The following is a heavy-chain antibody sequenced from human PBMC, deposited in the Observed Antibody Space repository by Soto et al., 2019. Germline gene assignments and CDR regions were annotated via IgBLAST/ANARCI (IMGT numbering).Heavy chain of an antibody. J-gene: IGHJ4*02. V-gene: IGHV3-7*01. CDR1: GFPFSTSW. D-gene: IGHD3-10*01. CDR2: RNPGGGER. CDR3: AVWSGDYKI. Sequence: DVQLVESGGALVQPGGSLRLSCAASGFPFSTSWRNWVRQAPGKGLEWVANRNPGGGERRVDSVKGRLTTSRDNAKSSLYLQMYSLRAEDTAIYCCAVWSGDYKIWGQGVLVTVSP.